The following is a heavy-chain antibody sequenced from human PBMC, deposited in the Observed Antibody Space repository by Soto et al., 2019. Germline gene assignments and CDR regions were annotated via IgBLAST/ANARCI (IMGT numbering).Heavy chain of an antibody. CDR2: IIPIFGTA. CDR3: ARAPSPAAGNRGEENWFDP. Sequence: QVQLVQSGAEVKKPGSSVKVSCKASGGTFSSYAISWVRQAPGQGLEWMGGIIPIFGTANYAQKFQGRVTITADESTSTAYMELSSLRSEDTAVYYCARAPSPAAGNRGEENWFDPWGQGTLVTVSS. J-gene: IGHJ5*02. D-gene: IGHD6-13*01. V-gene: IGHV1-69*01. CDR1: GGTFSSYA.